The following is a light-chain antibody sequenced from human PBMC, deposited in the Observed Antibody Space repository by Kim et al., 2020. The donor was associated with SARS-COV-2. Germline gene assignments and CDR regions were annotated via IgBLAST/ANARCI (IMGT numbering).Light chain of an antibody. CDR2: YDS. J-gene: IGLJ3*02. V-gene: IGLV3-21*04. CDR3: QVWDSSSDHPV. Sequence: APGKTARITCGGNDVGSKTLHWYQQRPGRAPVLVIYYDSDRPSGIPERFSGSNSGNTATLTISRVEAGDEADYYCQVWDSSSDHPVFGGGTQLTVL. CDR1: DVGSKT.